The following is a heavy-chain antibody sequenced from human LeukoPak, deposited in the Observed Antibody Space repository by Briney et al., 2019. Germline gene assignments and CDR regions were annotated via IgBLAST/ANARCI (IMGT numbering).Heavy chain of an antibody. D-gene: IGHD2-15*01. V-gene: IGHV3-30*04. CDR3: ARGADIVVVVAATLLDWFDP. J-gene: IGHJ5*02. CDR2: ISYDGSNK. Sequence: HTGGSLRLSCAASGFTFSSYAMHWVRQAPGKGLEWVAVISYDGSNKYYADSVKGRFTISRDNSKNTLYLQMNSLRAEDTAVYYCARGADIVVVVAATLLDWFDPWGQGTLVTVSS. CDR1: GFTFSSYA.